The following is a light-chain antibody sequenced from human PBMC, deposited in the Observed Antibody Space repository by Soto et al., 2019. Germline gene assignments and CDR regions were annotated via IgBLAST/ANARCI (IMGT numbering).Light chain of an antibody. J-gene: IGKJ5*01. CDR2: AAS. V-gene: IGKV1-39*01. Sequence: DIQMTQSPSSLSASVGDRVTITCRARQSISSYLNWYQQKPGKAPKLLIYAASSLQSGIPSRFSGSGSGSDFTLTICSLQPEDFATYYCQQSYSTLITFGQGTRLDIK. CDR1: QSISSY. CDR3: QQSYSTLIT.